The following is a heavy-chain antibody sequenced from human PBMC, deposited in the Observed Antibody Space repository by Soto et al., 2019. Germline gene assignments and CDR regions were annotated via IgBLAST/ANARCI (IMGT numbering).Heavy chain of an antibody. D-gene: IGHD2-2*01. CDR2: IIPILGIA. Sequence: SVKVSCKASGGTFSSYTISWVRQAPGQGLEWMGRIIPILGIANYAQKFQGRVTITADKSTSTAYMELRSLRSDDTAVYYCARVKPVVPAAMRDYWGQGTLVTVSS. V-gene: IGHV1-69*02. J-gene: IGHJ4*02. CDR1: GGTFSSYT. CDR3: ARVKPVVPAAMRDY.